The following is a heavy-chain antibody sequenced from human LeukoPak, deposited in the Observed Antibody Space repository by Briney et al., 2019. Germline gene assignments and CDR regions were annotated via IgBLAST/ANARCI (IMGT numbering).Heavy chain of an antibody. CDR1: GGSISSYY. J-gene: IGHJ4*02. CDR2: IYYSGST. Sequence: SETLSLTCTVSGGSISSYYWSWIRQPPGKGLEWIGYIYYSGSTNYNPSLKSRVTISVDTSKYQFSLKLSSVTAADTAVYYCARSGGRSVSNGPLFDYWGQGTLVTVSS. CDR3: ARSGGRSVSNGPLFDY. V-gene: IGHV4-59*01. D-gene: IGHD3-16*01.